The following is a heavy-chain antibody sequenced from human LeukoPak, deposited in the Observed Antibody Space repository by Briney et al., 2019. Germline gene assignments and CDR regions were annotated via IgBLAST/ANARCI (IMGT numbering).Heavy chain of an antibody. Sequence: ASVKVSCKASGYTFTSYDINWVRQATGQGFEWMGWMNPNSGNTGFAQKFQGRVTITRNTSISTVYMELSSLRSEDTAVYYCARAAGYCSGVSCYSDWYFDLWGRGTLVTVS. CDR2: MNPNSGNT. CDR3: ARAAGYCSGVSCYSDWYFDL. V-gene: IGHV1-8*01. D-gene: IGHD2-15*01. J-gene: IGHJ2*01. CDR1: GYTFTSYD.